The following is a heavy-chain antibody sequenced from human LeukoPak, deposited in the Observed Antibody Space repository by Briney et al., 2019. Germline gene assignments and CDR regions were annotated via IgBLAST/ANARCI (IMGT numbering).Heavy chain of an antibody. V-gene: IGHV4-61*02. D-gene: IGHD1-20*01. J-gene: IGHJ6*03. CDR1: GGSISSGSYY. CDR2: IYTGGST. CDR3: GRGRGGGNWNDRYYYYYMDV. Sequence: SETLSLTCTVSGGSISSGSYYWSWIRQPAGKGLEWIGRIYTGGSTNYNPSLNSRVTISVDTSKNQFSLKLRDVTAADTAVYFCGRGRGGGNWNDRYYYYYMDVWGKGTTVTVSS.